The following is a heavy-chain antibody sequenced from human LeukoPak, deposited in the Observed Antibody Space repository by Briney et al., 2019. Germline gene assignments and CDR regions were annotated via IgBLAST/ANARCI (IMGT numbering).Heavy chain of an antibody. V-gene: IGHV5-51*01. CDR3: ARHSVCFGRGYSYYYMDV. Sequence: LGESLKISCKGSGYIFTSYWIGWVRQMPGKGLDWMGIIYPGNSDIRYSPSFQGQVTISADKSISTAYLQWSSLKASDTAMYYCARHSVCFGRGYSYYYMDVWGKGTTVTVSS. J-gene: IGHJ6*03. D-gene: IGHD3-16*01. CDR2: IYPGNSDI. CDR1: GYIFTSYW.